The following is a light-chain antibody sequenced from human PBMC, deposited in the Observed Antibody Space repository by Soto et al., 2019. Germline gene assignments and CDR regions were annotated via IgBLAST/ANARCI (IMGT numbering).Light chain of an antibody. J-gene: IGLJ1*01. V-gene: IGLV2-8*01. Sequence: QSALTQPPSASGSPGQSVAISCTGTSSDVGGYNYVSWYRQHPGKAPKLMIYEVNKRPSGVPDRFSGSKSGNTASLTVSGLQAEDEADYYCSSYAGSSNVFGTGTKVTVL. CDR1: SSDVGGYNY. CDR3: SSYAGSSNV. CDR2: EVN.